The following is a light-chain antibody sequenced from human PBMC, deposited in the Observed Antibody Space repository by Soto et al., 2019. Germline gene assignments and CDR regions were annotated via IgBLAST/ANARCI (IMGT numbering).Light chain of an antibody. CDR1: QSIYNY. CDR3: QQSDRTPYT. V-gene: IGKV1-39*01. CDR2: QSS. J-gene: IGKJ2*01. Sequence: DIQMTQSPSSLSASVGDRITITCRASQSIYNYLNWYQQKPGKAPKLLIFQSSSLQSGVPSRFSGRGSGTEFTLTITSVQPEDFAIYYCQQSDRTPYTFGQGTKLEL.